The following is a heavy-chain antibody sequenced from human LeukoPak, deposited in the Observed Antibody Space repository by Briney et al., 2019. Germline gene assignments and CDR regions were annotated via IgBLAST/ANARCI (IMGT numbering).Heavy chain of an antibody. D-gene: IGHD4-23*01. V-gene: IGHV3-48*03. CDR3: AKDRYGGNSVWFDP. Sequence: PGGSLRLSCAASGFTFSSYEMNWVRQAPGKGLEWVSYISSGSTIYYADSVKGRFTISRDNSKNTLYLQMNSLRAEDTAVYYCAKDRYGGNSVWFDPWGQGTLVTVSS. CDR1: GFTFSSYE. CDR2: ISSGSTI. J-gene: IGHJ5*02.